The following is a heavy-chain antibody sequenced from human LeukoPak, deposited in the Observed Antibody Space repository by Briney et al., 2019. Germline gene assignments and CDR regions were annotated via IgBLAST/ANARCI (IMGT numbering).Heavy chain of an antibody. CDR1: GGTFSSYT. CDR2: IIPILGIA. J-gene: IGHJ4*02. Sequence: ASVKVSCKASGGTFSSYTISWVRQAPGQGREWMGRIIPILGIANYAQKFQGRVTMTTDTSTSTAYMELRSLRSDDTAVYYCARDIRAYGGNSGEDYWGQGTLVTVSS. D-gene: IGHD4-23*01. CDR3: ARDIRAYGGNSGEDY. V-gene: IGHV1-69*04.